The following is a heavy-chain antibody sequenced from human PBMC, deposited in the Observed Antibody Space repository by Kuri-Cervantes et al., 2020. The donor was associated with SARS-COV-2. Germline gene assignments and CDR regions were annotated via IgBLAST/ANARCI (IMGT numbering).Heavy chain of an antibody. CDR2: INPDGSYT. V-gene: IGHV3-74*01. Sequence: GESLKISCAASGFTFSGHWIHWVRQAPGKGLVWVSRINPDGSYTNNADSVKGRFTLSRDNAKNMLFLQMNSLRAEDTAIYYCARDSGSIPGTGNNHFDYWGQGTLVTVSS. D-gene: IGHD1-1*01. CDR1: GFTFSGHW. CDR3: ARDSGSIPGTGNNHFDY. J-gene: IGHJ4*02.